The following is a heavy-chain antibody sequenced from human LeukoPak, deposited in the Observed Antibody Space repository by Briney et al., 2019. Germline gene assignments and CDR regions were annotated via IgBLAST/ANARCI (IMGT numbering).Heavy chain of an antibody. J-gene: IGHJ3*02. Sequence: LPGGSLRLSCAASGFTFSSYSMNWVRQAPGKGLEWVSFISSSSSSIYYADSVKGRFTISRDNAKNSLYLQMNSLRAEDTALYYCARDIVLIAVAVRGSFDIWGQGTMVTVSS. D-gene: IGHD6-19*01. CDR3: ARDIVLIAVAVRGSFDI. CDR1: GFTFSSYS. CDR2: ISSSSSSI. V-gene: IGHV3-48*04.